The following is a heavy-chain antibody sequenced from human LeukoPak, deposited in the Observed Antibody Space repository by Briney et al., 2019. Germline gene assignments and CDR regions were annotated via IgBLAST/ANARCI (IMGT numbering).Heavy chain of an antibody. CDR2: ISYDGSNK. CDR3: ARDGVRRIGYSYGPDDY. J-gene: IGHJ4*02. Sequence: PGGSLRLSCAASGFTFSSYAMHWVRQAPGKGLEWVAVISYDGSNKYYADSVKGRFTISRDNFKNTLYLQMNSLRAEDTAVYYCARDGVRRIGYSYGPDDYWGQGTLVTVSS. V-gene: IGHV3-30-3*01. D-gene: IGHD5-18*01. CDR1: GFTFSSYA.